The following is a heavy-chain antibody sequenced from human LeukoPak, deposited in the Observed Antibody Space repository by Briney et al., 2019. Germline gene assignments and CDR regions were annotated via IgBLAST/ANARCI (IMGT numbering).Heavy chain of an antibody. J-gene: IGHJ3*02. D-gene: IGHD3-22*01. V-gene: IGHV4-61*02. CDR1: GGSISSGSYY. Sequence: SETLSLTCTVSGGSISSGSYYWSWIRQPAGKGLEWIGRIYTSGSTNYNPSLKSRLTMSVDTSKNQFSLRLSSVTPADTAVYYCARKYYYDSERGAFDMWGQGTVVSVTS. CDR2: IYTSGST. CDR3: ARKYYYDSERGAFDM.